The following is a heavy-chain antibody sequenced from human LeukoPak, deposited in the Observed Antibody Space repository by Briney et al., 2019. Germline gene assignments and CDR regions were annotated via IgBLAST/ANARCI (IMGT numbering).Heavy chain of an antibody. Sequence: PGGSLTLSCAASGFTFSSYGMHWVRQAPGKGLEWVAFIRYDGSNKYYADSVKGRFTISRDNSKNTLYLQMNSLRAEDTAVYYCAKDSQRGYCSSTSCYTGTYYYYYMDVWGKGTTVTVSS. J-gene: IGHJ6*03. CDR3: AKDSQRGYCSSTSCYTGTYYYYYMDV. V-gene: IGHV3-30*02. CDR2: IRYDGSNK. D-gene: IGHD2-2*02. CDR1: GFTFSSYG.